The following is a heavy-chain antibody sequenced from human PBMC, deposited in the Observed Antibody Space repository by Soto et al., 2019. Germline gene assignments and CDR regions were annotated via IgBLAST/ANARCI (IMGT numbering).Heavy chain of an antibody. CDR3: ARGLTTMIVVAQPAFDI. Sequence: SETLSLTCTVSDGSISSYYWSWIRQPPGKGLECIGYISYSGTTKYNPSLKNRVTILRDTSKNQFSLKLSSVTAADTAVYYCARGLTTMIVVAQPAFDIWGQGTMATISS. D-gene: IGHD3-22*01. J-gene: IGHJ3*02. CDR1: DGSISSYY. CDR2: ISYSGTT. V-gene: IGHV4-59*01.